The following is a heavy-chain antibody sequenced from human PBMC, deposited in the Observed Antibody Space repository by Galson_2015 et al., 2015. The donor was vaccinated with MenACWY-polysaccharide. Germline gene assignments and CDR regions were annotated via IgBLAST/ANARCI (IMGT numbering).Heavy chain of an antibody. D-gene: IGHD2-8*02. J-gene: IGHJ3*02. CDR3: AKALISTGGIGSRIPRPPTQPNDAFDI. CDR1: GFTFSSYG. CDR2: ISYDGSNK. Sequence: SLRLSCAASGFTFSSYGMHWVRQAPGKGLEWVAVISYDGSNKYYADSVKGRFTISRDNSKNTLYLQMNSLRAEDTAVYYCAKALISTGGIGSRIPRPPTQPNDAFDIGGQGTMVTASS. V-gene: IGHV3-30*18.